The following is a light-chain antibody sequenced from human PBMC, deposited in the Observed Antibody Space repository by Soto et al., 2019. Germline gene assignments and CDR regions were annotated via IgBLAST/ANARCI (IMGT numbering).Light chain of an antibody. CDR3: SSYTSSSTL. Sequence: QSALTQPRSVSGSPGQSVTVSCIGTSSDVGDYNSVSWYQQHPGKAPKLMIYAVTDRPSGVSSRFSGSKSGNTASLTISGLQAEDEADYYCSSYTSSSTLFGTGTKVTV. CDR1: SSDVGDYNS. CDR2: AVT. J-gene: IGLJ1*01. V-gene: IGLV2-14*01.